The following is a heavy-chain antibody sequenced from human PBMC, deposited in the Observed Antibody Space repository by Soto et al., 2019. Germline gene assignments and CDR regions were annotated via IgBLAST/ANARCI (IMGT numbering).Heavy chain of an antibody. Sequence: ASVKVSCKASGYTFTSYYMHWVRQAPGQGLEWMGIINPSGGSTSYAQKFQGRVTMTRDTSTSTVYMELSSLRSEDTAVYYCARGPTIVLMVYALFDPWGQGTLVTVPS. J-gene: IGHJ5*02. V-gene: IGHV1-46*03. CDR3: ARGPTIVLMVYALFDP. CDR1: GYTFTSYY. CDR2: INPSGGST. D-gene: IGHD2-8*01.